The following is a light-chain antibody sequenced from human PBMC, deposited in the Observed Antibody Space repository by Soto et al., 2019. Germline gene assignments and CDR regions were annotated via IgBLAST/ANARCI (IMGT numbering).Light chain of an antibody. CDR3: QQRSNSFT. V-gene: IGKV3-11*01. CDR2: DAS. CDR1: QSVSSY. J-gene: IGKJ4*01. Sequence: EIVLTQSPATLSLSPGERATLSCRASQSVSSYLAWYQQKPGQAPRLLIYDASNRATGIPARFSGSGSGTDFTLTISSLEPEDFAVYYCQQRSNSFTFGGGTKGEIK.